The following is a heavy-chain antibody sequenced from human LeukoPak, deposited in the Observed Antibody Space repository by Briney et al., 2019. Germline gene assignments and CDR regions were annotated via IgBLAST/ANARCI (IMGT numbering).Heavy chain of an antibody. J-gene: IGHJ4*02. CDR2: ISASGGST. D-gene: IGHD6-13*01. CDR1: GFTFSSYA. V-gene: IGHV3-23*01. Sequence: PEGSLRLSCAASGFTFSSYAMSWVRQAPGKGLEWVSAISASGGSTYYADSVKGRFTISRDNSKNTLYLQMNSLRAEDTAVYYCAKRYSSSWELDYWGQGTLVTVSS. CDR3: AKRYSSSWELDY.